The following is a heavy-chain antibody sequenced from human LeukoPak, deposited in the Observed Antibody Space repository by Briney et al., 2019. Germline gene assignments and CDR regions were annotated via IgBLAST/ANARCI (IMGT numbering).Heavy chain of an antibody. V-gene: IGHV4-31*03. CDR2: IYYSGST. CDR3: ARGPSRKVAATSWFDP. CDR1: GGSISSGGYY. J-gene: IGHJ5*02. Sequence: PSETLSLTCTVSGGSISSGGYYWSWIRQHPGKGLEWIGYIYYSGSTNYNPSLKSRVTISVDTPKNQFSLKLSSVTAADTAVYYCARGPSRKVAATSWFDPWGQGTLVTVSS. D-gene: IGHD2-15*01.